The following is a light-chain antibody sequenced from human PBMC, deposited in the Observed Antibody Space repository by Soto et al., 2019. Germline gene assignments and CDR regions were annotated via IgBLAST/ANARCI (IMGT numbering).Light chain of an antibody. CDR1: QSVSNSF. CDR3: QEFASN. J-gene: IGKJ4*01. CDR2: GAS. V-gene: IGKV3-20*01. Sequence: EIVLTQSPGTLSLSPGERATLSCRASQSVSNSFFAWYQHKPGQAPRLLIYGASNRATGIPDRFSGSGSGTDFILTINRLEPEDFAVYYCQEFASNFGGGTKVDI.